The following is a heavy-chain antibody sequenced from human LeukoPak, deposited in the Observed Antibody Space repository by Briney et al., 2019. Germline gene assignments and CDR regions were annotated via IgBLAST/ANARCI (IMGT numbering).Heavy chain of an antibody. Sequence: SETLSLTCTVSGGSISSSSYYWGWIRQPPGKGLEWIGSIYYSGSTYYNPSLKSRVTISVDTSKNQFSLKLSSVTAADTAVYYCARGPPYYDFWSGYYHWGQGTLVTVSS. CDR2: IYYSGST. V-gene: IGHV4-39*07. CDR3: ARGPPYYDFWSGYYH. D-gene: IGHD3-3*01. J-gene: IGHJ4*02. CDR1: GGSISSSSYY.